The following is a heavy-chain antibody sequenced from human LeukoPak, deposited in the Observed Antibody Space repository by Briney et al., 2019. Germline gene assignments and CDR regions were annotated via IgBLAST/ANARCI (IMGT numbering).Heavy chain of an antibody. Sequence: GESLKISCKGSGDSFTAYWIGLVRQMPGKGLELMGIIAPGDSDTRYNPAFQGQVTISADKSISTAYLQWSSLKASDTAMYYCARGDCSGGNCHFDYWGQGTLVTVSS. V-gene: IGHV5-51*01. CDR1: GDSFTAYW. CDR2: IAPGDSDT. CDR3: ARGDCSGGNCHFDY. D-gene: IGHD2-15*01. J-gene: IGHJ4*02.